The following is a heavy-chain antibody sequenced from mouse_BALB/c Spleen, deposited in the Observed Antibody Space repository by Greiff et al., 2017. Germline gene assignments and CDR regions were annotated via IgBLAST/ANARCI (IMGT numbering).Heavy chain of an antibody. CDR2: ISSGGGST. D-gene: IGHD3-3*01. CDR3: ARHRDEDYFDY. V-gene: IGHV5-12-1*01. Sequence: EVMLVESGGGLVKPGGSLKLSCAASGFAFSSYDMSWVRQTPEKRLEWVAYISSGGGSTYYPDTVKGRFTISRDNAKNTLYLQMSSLKSEDTAMYYCARHRDEDYFDYWGQGTTLTVSS. CDR1: GFAFSSYD. J-gene: IGHJ2*01.